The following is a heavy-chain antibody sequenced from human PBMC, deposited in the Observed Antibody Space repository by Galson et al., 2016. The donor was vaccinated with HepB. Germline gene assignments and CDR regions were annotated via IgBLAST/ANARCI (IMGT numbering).Heavy chain of an antibody. CDR2: IYPGDYDI. CDR3: ARSFTGSYDFWGAIYNYYAMAV. CDR1: GYTFDSYW. V-gene: IGHV5-51*01. J-gene: IGHJ6*02. Sequence: QSGAEVKKPGESLKISCRGSGYTFDSYWIGWVRQMPGKGLEWMAIIYPGDYDIRYSPSFQGQVTISVDESISTAYLQWSSLTASDTAIYYCARSFTGSYDFWGAIYNYYAMAVWGQRTTVIVS. D-gene: IGHD3-3*01.